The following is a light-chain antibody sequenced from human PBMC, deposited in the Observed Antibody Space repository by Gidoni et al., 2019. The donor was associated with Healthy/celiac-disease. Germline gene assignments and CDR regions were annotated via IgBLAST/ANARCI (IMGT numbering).Light chain of an antibody. V-gene: IGLV2-14*03. CDR3: SSYTSSSTLGV. Sequence: QSALTQPASVSGSPGQSITISCTGTSSDVGGYNYVSCYQQHPGKAPKLMIYDVSNRPSGVSNRFSGSKSGNTASLTISGLQAEDDADYYCSSYTSSSTLGVFGGGTKLTVL. CDR1: SSDVGGYNY. CDR2: DVS. J-gene: IGLJ2*01.